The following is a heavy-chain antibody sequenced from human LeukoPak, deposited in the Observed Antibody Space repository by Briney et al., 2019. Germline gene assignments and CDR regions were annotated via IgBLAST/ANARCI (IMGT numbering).Heavy chain of an antibody. CDR3: ARGRDGYTISDY. J-gene: IGHJ4*02. V-gene: IGHV4-59*01. CDR1: GGSISSYY. CDR2: IYYSGST. Sequence: SETLSLTCTVSGGSISSYYWSWIRQPPGKGLEWIGYIYYSGSTNYNPSLKSRVTISVDTSKNQFSLKLSSVTAADTAVYYYARGRDGYTISDYWGQGTLVTVSS. D-gene: IGHD5-24*01.